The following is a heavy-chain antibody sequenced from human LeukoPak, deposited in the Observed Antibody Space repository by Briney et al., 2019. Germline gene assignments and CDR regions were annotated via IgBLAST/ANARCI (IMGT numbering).Heavy chain of an antibody. Sequence: PGGSLRLSCAASGFTFSSYWMSWVRQAPGKGLEWVANIKQDGSEKYYVDSVKGRFTISRDSAKNSLYLQMNSLRAEDTAVYYCARLGFYDYVWGSYRYPDYWGQGTLVTVSS. CDR2: IKQDGSEK. D-gene: IGHD3-16*02. CDR3: ARLGFYDYVWGSYRYPDY. V-gene: IGHV3-7*01. CDR1: GFTFSSYW. J-gene: IGHJ4*02.